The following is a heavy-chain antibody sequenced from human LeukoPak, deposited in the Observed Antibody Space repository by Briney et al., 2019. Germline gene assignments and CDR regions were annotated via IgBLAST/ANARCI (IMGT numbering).Heavy chain of an antibody. CDR3: ARVNWAGAFDI. Sequence: PGGSLRLSCAASGFTFSSYSMNWVRQAPGKGLEWVSSISSSSSYIYYADSVKGRFTISRDNAKNSLYLQMNSLRTGDTAVYYCARVNWAGAFDIWGQGTMVTVSS. D-gene: IGHD7-27*01. CDR1: GFTFSSYS. J-gene: IGHJ3*02. V-gene: IGHV3-21*01. CDR2: ISSSSSYI.